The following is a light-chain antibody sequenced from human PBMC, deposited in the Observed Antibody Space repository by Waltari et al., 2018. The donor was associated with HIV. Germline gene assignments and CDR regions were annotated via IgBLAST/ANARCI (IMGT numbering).Light chain of an antibody. CDR1: NIGGKS. CDR2: DDS. V-gene: IGLV3-21*02. J-gene: IGLJ2*01. Sequence: SYVLTQPPSVSVAPGQTARITCGGNNIGGKSVHWYQQKPGQAPVLVVYDDSDRPAGIPERFSGSNSGNTATLRISRVEAGDEADYYCQVWDSSSDHTRVFGGGTKLTVL. CDR3: QVWDSSSDHTRV.